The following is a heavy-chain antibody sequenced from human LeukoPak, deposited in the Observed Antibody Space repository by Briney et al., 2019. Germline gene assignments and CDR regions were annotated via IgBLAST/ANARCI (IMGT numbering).Heavy chain of an antibody. V-gene: IGHV4-34*01. Sequence: SETLSLTCAVYGGSFSGYYWRWIRQPPGKGLEWIGEINHSGSTNYNPSLKSRVTISVDTSKNQFSLKLSSVTAADTAVYYCARGISAGGRIYCSSTSCYTSWFDPWGQGTLVTVSS. CDR3: ARGISAGGRIYCSSTSCYTSWFDP. J-gene: IGHJ5*02. CDR2: INHSGST. D-gene: IGHD2-2*02. CDR1: GGSFSGYY.